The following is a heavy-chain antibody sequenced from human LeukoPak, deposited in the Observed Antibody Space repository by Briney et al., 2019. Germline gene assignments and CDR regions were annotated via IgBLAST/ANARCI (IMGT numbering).Heavy chain of an antibody. CDR2: FDPEDGET. V-gene: IGHV1-24*01. J-gene: IGHJ4*02. D-gene: IGHD3-22*01. Sequence: GASVKVSCKVSGYTLTELSMHWVRQAPGKGLEWMGGFDPEDGETIYAQKFQGRVTMTEDTATDTAYMELSSLRSEDTAVYYCAKDAKRLTMIVVVARPRFFDYWGQGTLVTVSS. CDR3: AKDAKRLTMIVVVARPRFFDY. CDR1: GYTLTELS.